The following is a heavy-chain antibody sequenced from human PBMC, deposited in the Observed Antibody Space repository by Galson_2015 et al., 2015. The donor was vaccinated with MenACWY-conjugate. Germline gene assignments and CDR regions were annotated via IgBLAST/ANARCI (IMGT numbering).Heavy chain of an antibody. Sequence: SLRLSCAASGFTFSSYGMHWVRQAPGKGLEWVAFIRYDGSNKYYADSVKGRFTISRDNSKNTLYLQMNSLRAEDTAVYYCAKDMYYYDSSGYYPDAFDIWGQGTMVTVSS. D-gene: IGHD3-22*01. CDR3: AKDMYYYDSSGYYPDAFDI. CDR1: GFTFSSYG. CDR2: IRYDGSNK. V-gene: IGHV3-30*02. J-gene: IGHJ3*02.